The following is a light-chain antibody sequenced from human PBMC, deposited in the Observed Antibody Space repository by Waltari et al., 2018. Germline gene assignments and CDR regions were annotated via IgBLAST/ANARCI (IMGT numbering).Light chain of an antibody. CDR3: QQYKTFWT. V-gene: IGKV1-5*03. CDR1: QSINRW. Sequence: DIQMTQSPSTLSASVGDRVAITCRVSQSINRWLAWYQQKPGQAPKLLIYDVSDLESGVPSRFSGSGSGTEFTLTISSLQPDDFATYYCQQYKTFWTFGQGTKVE. CDR2: DVS. J-gene: IGKJ1*01.